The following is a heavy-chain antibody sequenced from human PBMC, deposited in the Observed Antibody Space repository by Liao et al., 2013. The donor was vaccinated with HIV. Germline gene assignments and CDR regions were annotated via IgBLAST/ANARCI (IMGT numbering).Heavy chain of an antibody. J-gene: IGHJ4*02. D-gene: IGHD3-10*01. Sequence: QVQLQESGPGLVKPSETLSLTCTVSGGSISSYYWTWIRQPAGKGLEWIGRIYSRGSTNYNPSLKSRVTMSVDTSKNQLSLKLSSVTAADTAVYYCARLRRSGKHNWGQGILVTVSS. V-gene: IGHV4-4*07. CDR3: ARLRRSGKHN. CDR1: GGSISSYY. CDR2: IYSRGST.